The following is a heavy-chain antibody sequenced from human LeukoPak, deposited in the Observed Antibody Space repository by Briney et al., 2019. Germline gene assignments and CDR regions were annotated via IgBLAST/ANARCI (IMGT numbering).Heavy chain of an antibody. Sequence: GGSLRLSCAASGFTFNNYWMRWVRQAPGMGLVWVSSIRFDGGDTAYADSAKGRFTISRDNAKNTMFLQMNNLRAEDTAVYYCAKEIDGFDVWGQGTLVAVSS. V-gene: IGHV3-74*01. J-gene: IGHJ3*01. CDR1: GFTFNNYW. CDR3: AKEIDGFDV. CDR2: IRFDGGDT.